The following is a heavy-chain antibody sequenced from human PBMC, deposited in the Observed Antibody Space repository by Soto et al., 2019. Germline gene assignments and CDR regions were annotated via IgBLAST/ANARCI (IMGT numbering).Heavy chain of an antibody. CDR2: IIPIFGRA. J-gene: IGHJ6*02. V-gene: IGHV1-69*13. CDR3: ARVRAYYDSSCDYYGSGFYYGMDV. D-gene: IGHD3-22*01. CDR1: GGTFSSYA. Sequence: SVKVSCKASGGTFSSYAISWVRQAPGEGLEWMGGIIPIFGRANYAQKFQGRGTITADESASTAYMELSSRRSEDTAVYYFARVRAYYDSSCDYYGSGFYYGMDVWGQGTTVPVSS.